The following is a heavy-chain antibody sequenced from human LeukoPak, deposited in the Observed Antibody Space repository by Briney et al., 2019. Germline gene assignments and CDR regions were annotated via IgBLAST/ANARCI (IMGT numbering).Heavy chain of an antibody. CDR3: AGGDYYVSSGYYVYYYGMDV. D-gene: IGHD3-22*01. V-gene: IGHV4-59*01. CDR2: IYYSGST. Sequence: SETLSLTCTVSGGSISSYYWSWIRQPPGKGLEWIGYIYYSGSTNYNPSLKSRVTISVDTSKNQFSLKLSSVTAADTAVYYCAGGDYYVSSGYYVYYYGMDVWGQGTTVTVSS. J-gene: IGHJ6*02. CDR1: GGSISSYY.